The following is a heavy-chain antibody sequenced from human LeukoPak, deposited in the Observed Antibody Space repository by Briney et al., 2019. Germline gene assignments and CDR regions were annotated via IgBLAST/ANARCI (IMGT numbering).Heavy chain of an antibody. CDR2: IYYSGST. D-gene: IGHD3-22*01. Sequence: SETLSLTCTVSGGSISSYYWSWIRQPPGKGLEWIGCIYYSGSTNYNPSLKSRVTISVDTSKNQFSLKLSSVTAADTAVYYCARGKWLLAYTPFDYWGQGTLVTVSS. V-gene: IGHV4-59*01. J-gene: IGHJ4*02. CDR3: ARGKWLLAYTPFDY. CDR1: GGSISSYY.